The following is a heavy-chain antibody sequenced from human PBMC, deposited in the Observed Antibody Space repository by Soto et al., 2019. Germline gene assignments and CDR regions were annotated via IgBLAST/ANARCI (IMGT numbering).Heavy chain of an antibody. CDR1: GDRYTVYW. CDR2: IYPGDSDT. CDR3: ARLTVDHGMDV. D-gene: IGHD4-17*01. J-gene: IGHJ6*02. Sequence: GESLKISCKGSGDRYTVYWIGCVRQMPGKGLEWMGIIYPGDSDTRYSPSFQGQVTISADKSISTAYLQWSSLKASDTAMYYCARLTVDHGMDVWGQGNTVTVSS. V-gene: IGHV5-51*01.